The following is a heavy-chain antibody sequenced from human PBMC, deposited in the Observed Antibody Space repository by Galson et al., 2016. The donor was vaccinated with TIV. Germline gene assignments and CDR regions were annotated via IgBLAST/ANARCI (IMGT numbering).Heavy chain of an antibody. D-gene: IGHD1-1*01. Sequence: PALVKPTQTLTLTCSFSGLSLSTSGVSVGWIRQPPGKALECLALIYWDDDKRYSPSLKSRLTITMDTSKNQVVLTLTNMDPVDTATYYCAHRLEFLGFDSWGQGTPVTVSS. CDR3: AHRLEFLGFDS. CDR2: IYWDDDK. J-gene: IGHJ5*01. CDR1: GLSLSTSGVS. V-gene: IGHV2-5*02.